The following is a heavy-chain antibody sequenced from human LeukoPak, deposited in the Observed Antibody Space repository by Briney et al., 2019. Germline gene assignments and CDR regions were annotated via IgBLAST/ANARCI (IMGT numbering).Heavy chain of an antibody. CDR2: IIPIFGTA. CDR1: GYTFTGYY. D-gene: IGHD6-6*01. Sequence: SVKVSCKAFGYTFTGYYMHWVRQAPGQGLEWMGGIIPIFGTANYAQKFQGRVTITADESTSTAYMELSSLRSEDTAVYYCARVPRSIAARPWWFDPWGQGTLVTVSS. V-gene: IGHV1-69*13. CDR3: ARVPRSIAARPWWFDP. J-gene: IGHJ5*02.